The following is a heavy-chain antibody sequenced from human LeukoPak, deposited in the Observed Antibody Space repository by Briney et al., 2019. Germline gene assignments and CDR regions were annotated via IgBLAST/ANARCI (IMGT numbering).Heavy chain of an antibody. D-gene: IGHD2-2*01. V-gene: IGHV4-34*01. Sequence: PSETLSLTCAVYGGSFSDYYWSWIRQPPGKGLEWIGEMNHSGTANYNPSLESRVTILVDTSKNQFSLKVNSVTAADTAVYYCARRSSPLYCSTTSCYEIDYWGQGTLVTVSS. CDR2: MNHSGTA. CDR1: GGSFSDYY. J-gene: IGHJ4*02. CDR3: ARRSSPLYCSTTSCYEIDY.